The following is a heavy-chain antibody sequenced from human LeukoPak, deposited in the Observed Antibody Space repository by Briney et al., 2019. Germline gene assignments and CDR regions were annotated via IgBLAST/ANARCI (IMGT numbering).Heavy chain of an antibody. CDR2: IYYSGST. CDR3: ASGSYYFVY. D-gene: IGHD1-26*01. J-gene: IGHJ4*02. Sequence: NSSETLSLTCTVSGGSIRSYYWSWIRQPPGKGLEWIGYIYYSGSTKYNPSLKSRATISVDTSKNQFSLKLSSVTAADTAVYYCASGSYYFVYWGQGTLVSVSS. CDR1: GGSIRSYY. V-gene: IGHV4-59*08.